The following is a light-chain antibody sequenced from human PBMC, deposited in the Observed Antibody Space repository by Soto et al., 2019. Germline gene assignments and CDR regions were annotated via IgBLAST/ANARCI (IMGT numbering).Light chain of an antibody. CDR3: GTWDSHPSAYV. V-gene: IGLV1-51*01. J-gene: IGLJ1*01. CDR1: TSNIGKSY. Sequence: QSVLTQPPSVSAAPGQKVTISCSGSTSNIGKSYVSWYQQLPGTAPKLLISDNSNRPSGIPDRFSGSKSGTSATLGITGLQNGDEADYYCGTWDSHPSAYVFGTGTKLTVL. CDR2: DNS.